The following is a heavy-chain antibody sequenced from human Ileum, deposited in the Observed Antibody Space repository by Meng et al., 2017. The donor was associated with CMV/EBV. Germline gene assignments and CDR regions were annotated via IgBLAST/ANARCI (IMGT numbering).Heavy chain of an antibody. J-gene: IGHJ6*01. CDR2: IQSDGSNI. V-gene: IGHV3-30*02. CDR1: GFTFSSHG. Sequence: GESLKISCAASGFTFSSHGIHWVRQAPGKGLQWVAFIQSDGSNINYGDSVKGRFTISRDNSKNTLYLQMNSLRAEDTAVYYCAKDRLLGITVSYYYGMDVWGQGNTVTVAS. D-gene: IGHD1-20*01. CDR3: AKDRLLGITVSYYYGMDV.